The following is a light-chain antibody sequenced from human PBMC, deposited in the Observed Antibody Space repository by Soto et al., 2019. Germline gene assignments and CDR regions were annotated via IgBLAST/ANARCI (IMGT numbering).Light chain of an antibody. CDR3: QQYGDSLSIT. CDR1: QSISRS. V-gene: IGKV3-15*01. CDR2: DAS. J-gene: IGKJ5*01. Sequence: IVLTQSPAILSVSPGQRDTLSCMASQSISRSLAWYQQKPGQAPRLLISDASTRATGIPARFSGSGSGTDFSLTITRLEPEDFAVYYCQQYGDSLSITFGQGTRLEIK.